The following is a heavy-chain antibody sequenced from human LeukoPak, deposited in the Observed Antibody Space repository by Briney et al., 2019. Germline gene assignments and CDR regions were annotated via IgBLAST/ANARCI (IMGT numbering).Heavy chain of an antibody. D-gene: IGHD6-6*01. CDR2: ISSSSSYI. CDR1: GFTFSSYS. J-gene: IGHJ4*02. CDR3: ATQSPIAARRDY. V-gene: IGHV3-21*01. Sequence: PGGSLRLSYAASGFTFSSYSMNWVRQAPGKGLEWVSSISSSSSYIYYADSVKGRFTISRDNAKNSLYLRMNSLRAEDTAVYYCATQSPIAARRDYRGQGTLVTVSS.